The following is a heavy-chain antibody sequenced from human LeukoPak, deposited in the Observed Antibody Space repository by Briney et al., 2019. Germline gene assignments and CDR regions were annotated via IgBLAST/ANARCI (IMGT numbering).Heavy chain of an antibody. J-gene: IGHJ4*02. CDR2: ISGSGGST. D-gene: IGHD2-2*01. V-gene: IGHV3-23*01. CDR1: GFTLSSYA. Sequence: GGSLRLSCAASGFTLSSYAMSWVRPPPGKGLEWVSAISGSGGSTYYAGSVKGRFTISRDNSKSTLYLQMNSLRAEDTAVYYCARDPATYCSSTSCYDAYFDYWGQGTLVTVSS. CDR3: ARDPATYCSSTSCYDAYFDY.